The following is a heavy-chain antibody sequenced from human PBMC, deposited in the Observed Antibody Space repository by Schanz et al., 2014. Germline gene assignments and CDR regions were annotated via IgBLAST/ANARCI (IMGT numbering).Heavy chain of an antibody. V-gene: IGHV3-11*06. Sequence: VQLVESGGGLVKPGGFLRLSCAASGFTFSDYYMSWIRQAPGKGLEWVSYVSSSSSYTHYADSVKGRFTISRDNAKNSLFLQMSSLRVDDMAVYYCGRAGTGMAGWYFELWGRGTLVTVSS. D-gene: IGHD5-18*01. CDR2: VSSSSSYT. CDR3: GRAGTGMAGWYFEL. CDR1: GFTFSDYY. J-gene: IGHJ2*01.